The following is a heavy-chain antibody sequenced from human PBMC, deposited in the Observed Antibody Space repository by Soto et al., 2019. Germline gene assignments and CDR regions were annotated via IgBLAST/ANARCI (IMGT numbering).Heavy chain of an antibody. V-gene: IGHV4-4*02. J-gene: IGHJ3*02. D-gene: IGHD3-22*01. CDR2: IYHSGST. CDR1: GGSISSSNW. Sequence: SETLSLTCAVSGGSISSSNWWSWVRQPPGKGLEWIGEIYHSGSTNYNPSLKSRITISVDTSKNQFSLKLSSVTAADTAVYYCARDWYYSDSTGYYHDVFDIWGQGTMVTVSS. CDR3: ARDWYYSDSTGYYHDVFDI.